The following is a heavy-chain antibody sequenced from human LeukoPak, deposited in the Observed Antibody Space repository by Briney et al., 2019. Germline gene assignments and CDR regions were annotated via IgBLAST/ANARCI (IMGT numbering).Heavy chain of an antibody. CDR2: IYYSGST. J-gene: IGHJ4*02. CDR1: GGSISSYY. D-gene: IGHD6-13*01. Sequence: SETLSLTCTVPGGSISSYYWSWIRQPPGKGLEWIGYIYYSGSTNYNPSLKSRVTISVDTSKNQFSLKLSSVTAADTAVYYCARAYSSSWYYFEYWGQGTLVTVSS. V-gene: IGHV4-59*01. CDR3: ARAYSSSWYYFEY.